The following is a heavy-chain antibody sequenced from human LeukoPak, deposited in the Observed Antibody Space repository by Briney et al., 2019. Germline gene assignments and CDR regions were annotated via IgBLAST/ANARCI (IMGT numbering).Heavy chain of an antibody. CDR1: GGTFSSYT. CDR3: ARVRQQVANYYYYYMDV. D-gene: IGHD6-13*01. V-gene: IGHV1-69*06. J-gene: IGHJ6*03. Sequence: RASVKVSCKASGGTFSSYTLSWVRQVPGQGLEWMGGIIPIFGEANYAQKFQDRVTITADKSTNTAYMELSSLRSDDTAVYYCARVRQQVANYYYYYMDVWGTGTTVIISS. CDR2: IIPIFGEA.